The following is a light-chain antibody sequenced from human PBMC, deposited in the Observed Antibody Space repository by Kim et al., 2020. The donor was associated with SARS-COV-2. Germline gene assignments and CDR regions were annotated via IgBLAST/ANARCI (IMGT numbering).Light chain of an antibody. V-gene: IGKV4-1*01. CDR1: QSVLYSSNNKSY. CDR3: QQYYSTPLT. J-gene: IGKJ4*01. CDR2: WAS. Sequence: DIVMTQSPDSLAVSLGERVTINCKSSQSVLYSSNNKSYLAWYQQKPGQPPKLLIYWASTRESGVPDRFSGSGSGTDFTLTISSLQAEDVAVYYCQQYYSTPLTFGGGTKVDIK.